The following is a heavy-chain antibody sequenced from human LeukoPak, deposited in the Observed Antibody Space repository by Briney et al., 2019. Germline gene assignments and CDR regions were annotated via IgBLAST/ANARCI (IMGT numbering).Heavy chain of an antibody. D-gene: IGHD6-19*01. CDR3: ARVGGVWYVLDYYYMDV. CDR1: GVTFSSCA. J-gene: IGHJ6*03. V-gene: IGHV3-30*04. CDR2: ISYDGSNQ. Sequence: GGSLRLSCAASGVTFSSCAMHWVRQAPGKGLGWGAGISYDGSNQYYADSVKGRFTISRDNSKNTLYLQMHSLRADDTAVYYCARVGGVWYVLDYYYMDVSGAGTTVPVSS.